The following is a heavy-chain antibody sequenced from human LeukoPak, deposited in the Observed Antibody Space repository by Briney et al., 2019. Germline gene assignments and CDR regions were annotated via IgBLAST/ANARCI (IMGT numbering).Heavy chain of an antibody. D-gene: IGHD1-7*01. Sequence: PGGSLRLSCAASGFTFSSYWMNWARQAPGKGLEWVAVISYDGSNKYYADSVKGRFTISRDNSKNTLYLQMNSLRAEDTAVYYCARDKGRPYNWNYALDYWGQGTLVTVSS. CDR3: ARDKGRPYNWNYALDY. V-gene: IGHV3-30-3*01. CDR2: ISYDGSNK. J-gene: IGHJ4*02. CDR1: GFTFSSYW.